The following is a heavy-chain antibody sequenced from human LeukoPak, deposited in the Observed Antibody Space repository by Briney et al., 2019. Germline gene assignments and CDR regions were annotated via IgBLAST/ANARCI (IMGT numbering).Heavy chain of an antibody. J-gene: IGHJ4*02. CDR3: AKTPNSSASERPLFDS. CDR2: ISGSGFRT. Sequence: GGSLRLSCASSGITFSGYAMSWVRQAPGKGLEWVSLISGSGFRTYYADSVKGRFTISRDNTKNTLYLEINSLRAEDTAVYYCAKTPNSSASERPLFDSWGQGTLVTVSS. D-gene: IGHD3-22*01. V-gene: IGHV3-23*01. CDR1: GITFSGYA.